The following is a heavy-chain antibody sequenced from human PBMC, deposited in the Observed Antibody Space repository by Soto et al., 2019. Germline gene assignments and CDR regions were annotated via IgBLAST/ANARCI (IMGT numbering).Heavy chain of an antibody. CDR2: MNPNSGNT. Sequence: GASVKVSCKPSGYSFNIYYIHWVRQATGQGLEWMGWMNPNSGNTGYAQKFQGRVTMTRNTSISTAYMELSSLRSEDTAVYYCARGIGDYGESWGQGTLVTVSS. J-gene: IGHJ4*02. CDR1: GYSFNIYY. D-gene: IGHD4-17*01. V-gene: IGHV1-8*02. CDR3: ARGIGDYGES.